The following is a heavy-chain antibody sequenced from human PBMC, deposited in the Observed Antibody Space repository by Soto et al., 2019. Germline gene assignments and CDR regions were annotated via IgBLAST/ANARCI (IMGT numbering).Heavy chain of an antibody. CDR1: GYTFTSYD. J-gene: IGHJ6*03. V-gene: IGHV1-8*01. CDR3: ARGGYYYYYMDV. Sequence: ASVKVSCKASGYTFTSYDINWVRQATGQGLEWMGWMNPNSGNTGYAQKFQGRVTMTRNTSISTAYMELSSLRYEDTAVYYCARGGYYYYYMDVWGKGTTVTVSS. CDR2: MNPNSGNT.